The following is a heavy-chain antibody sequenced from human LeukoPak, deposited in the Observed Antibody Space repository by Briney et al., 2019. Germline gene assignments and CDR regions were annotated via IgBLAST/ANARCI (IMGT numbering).Heavy chain of an antibody. J-gene: IGHJ6*03. CDR2: ISAYNGNT. CDR1: GYTFTSYG. V-gene: IGHV1-18*01. Sequence: GAPVKVSCKASGYTFTSYGISWVRQAPGQGLEWMGWISAYNGNTNYAQKLQGRVTMTTDTSTSTAYMELRSLRSDDTAVYYCARGSRKYNWNYVYYYYMDVWGKGTTVTVSS. CDR3: ARGSRKYNWNYVYYYYMDV. D-gene: IGHD1-7*01.